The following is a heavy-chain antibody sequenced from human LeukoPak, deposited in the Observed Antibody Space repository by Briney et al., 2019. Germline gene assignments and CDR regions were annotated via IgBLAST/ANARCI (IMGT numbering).Heavy chain of an antibody. Sequence: GGSLRLSCAASGFTFSSYAMSWVRQAPGKGLEWVSAISGSGGSTYYADSVKGRFTISRDNSKNTLYLQMNSLRAEDTAVYYCAKDPYYDFWSGYFYGMDVWGQGTTVTVSS. CDR1: GFTFSSYA. CDR3: AKDPYYDFWSGYFYGMDV. J-gene: IGHJ6*02. V-gene: IGHV3-23*01. D-gene: IGHD3-3*01. CDR2: ISGSGGST.